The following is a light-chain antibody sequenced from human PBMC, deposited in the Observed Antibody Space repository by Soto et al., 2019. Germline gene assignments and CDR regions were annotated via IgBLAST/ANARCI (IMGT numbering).Light chain of an antibody. J-gene: IGKJ1*01. CDR3: HQTFNVPRT. CDR2: AAS. Sequence: DIQMTQSPSSLSASVGDRVTITCRAIQNIPADLNWFQQKPGKAPKLLIYAASRLKSGVPSRFSGSESGTEFPLSITNVQPEDFATYYCHQTFNVPRTFGQGTKVDIK. V-gene: IGKV1-39*01. CDR1: QNIPAD.